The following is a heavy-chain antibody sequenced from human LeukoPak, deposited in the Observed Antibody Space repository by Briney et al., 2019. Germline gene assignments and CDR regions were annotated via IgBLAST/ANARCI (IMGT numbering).Heavy chain of an antibody. J-gene: IGHJ3*02. CDR1: GYTFTSYG. V-gene: IGHV1-18*01. D-gene: IGHD5-18*01. Sequence: ASVKVSCKASGYTFTSYGISWVRQAPGQGLEGMGWISAYNGNTNYAQKLQGRVTMTTDTSTSTAYMELRSLRSDDTAVYYCASMGSAGYSYGLDAFDIWGQGTMVTVSS. CDR2: ISAYNGNT. CDR3: ASMGSAGYSYGLDAFDI.